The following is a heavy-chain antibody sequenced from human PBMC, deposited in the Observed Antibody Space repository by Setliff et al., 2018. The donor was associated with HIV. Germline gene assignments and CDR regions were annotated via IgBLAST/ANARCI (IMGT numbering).Heavy chain of an antibody. D-gene: IGHD5-12*01. CDR2: IYPADSDT. Sequence: GESLKISCKGSGYTFATDWIAWVRQMPGKGLEWMGIIYPADSDTTSSPSFQGRVTFSVDTSISTAYLHFSSLKASDTAIYYCARVGPGHRDGKIYDTFDIWGQGTLVTVSS. J-gene: IGHJ3*02. V-gene: IGHV5-51*01. CDR3: ARVGPGHRDGKIYDTFDI. CDR1: GYTFATDW.